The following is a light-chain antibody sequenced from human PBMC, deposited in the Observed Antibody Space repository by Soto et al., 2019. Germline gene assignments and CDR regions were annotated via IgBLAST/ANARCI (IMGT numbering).Light chain of an antibody. CDR1: QSVSSN. V-gene: IGKV3-15*01. J-gene: IGKJ5*01. CDR3: KQYNNWIT. Sequence: ERVMTQSPATLSVSPGERATLSCRASQSVSSNLAWYQQKPGQAPRLLSYGASTRANGIPARFSGSGSGKEFTLTLSSLQSEDFAVYYCKQYNNWITFGQGTRLDIK. CDR2: GAS.